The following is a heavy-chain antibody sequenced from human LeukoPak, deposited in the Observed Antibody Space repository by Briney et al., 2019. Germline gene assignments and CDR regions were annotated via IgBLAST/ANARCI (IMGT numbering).Heavy chain of an antibody. D-gene: IGHD3-10*01. V-gene: IGHV4-59*12. CDR3: ASGRYGSGPYGGLGMYWYDP. J-gene: IGHJ5*02. Sequence: SETLSLTCTVSGGSISSYYWSWIRQPPGKGLEWIGYIYYSGTTSYNPSLKSRVTISIDTSKNQFSLKLGSVTAADTAVYYCASGRYGSGPYGGLGMYWYDPWGQGTLVTVSS. CDR2: IYYSGTT. CDR1: GGSISSYY.